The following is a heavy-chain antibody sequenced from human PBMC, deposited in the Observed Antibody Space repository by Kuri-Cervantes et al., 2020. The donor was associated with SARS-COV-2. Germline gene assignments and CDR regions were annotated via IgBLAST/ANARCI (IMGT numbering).Heavy chain of an antibody. CDR3: AHKSSFEGVIAIAPFDY. D-gene: IGHD3-16*02. Sequence: SGPTLVKPTPTLTLTCSFSGFSLSSGGVGVGWVRQPPGKALGCLALTYWDDDKFYSPALKNRVTITKDTSKNQVVLTMANMDPVDTATYYCAHKSSFEGVIAIAPFDYWGPGTLVTVSS. V-gene: IGHV2-5*02. J-gene: IGHJ4*02. CDR1: GFSLSSGGVG. CDR2: TYWDDDK.